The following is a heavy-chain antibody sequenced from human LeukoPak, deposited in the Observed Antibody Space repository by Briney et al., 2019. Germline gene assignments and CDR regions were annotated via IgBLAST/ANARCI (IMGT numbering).Heavy chain of an antibody. CDR2: ILPFVGTA. V-gene: IGHV1-69*04. CDR3: ARVACSDGRCCFDS. Sequence: SVKVSCKASGDTLNNYAISWLRQAPGQGLEWMGRILPFVGTATYAQNFQGRVTITADRPTSTANIELSSLTFDDTAVYYCARVACSDGRCCFDSWGQGSLITVSS. D-gene: IGHD2-15*01. J-gene: IGHJ4*03. CDR1: GDTLNNYA.